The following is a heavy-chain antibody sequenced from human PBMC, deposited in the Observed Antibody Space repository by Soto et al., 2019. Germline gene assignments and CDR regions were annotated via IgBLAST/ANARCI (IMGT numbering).Heavy chain of an antibody. V-gene: IGHV3-72*01. CDR1: GFTFSDHH. D-gene: IGHD2-8*01. CDR2: ARNKAHSYTT. Sequence: AGGSLRLSCVASGFTFSDHHMDWVRQAPGKGLEWVGRARNKAHSYTTAYAASVKGRFIISRDDSKNSLSLQMSYLKTDDTAVYFCTRLMGTSFDLWGQGTLVTVSS. J-gene: IGHJ4*02. CDR3: TRLMGTSFDL.